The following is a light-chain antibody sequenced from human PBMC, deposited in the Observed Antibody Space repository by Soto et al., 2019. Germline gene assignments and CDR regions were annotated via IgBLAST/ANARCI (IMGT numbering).Light chain of an antibody. Sequence: QAVVTQPPSVSGAPGQRVTISCTGSSSNIGAGYDVHWYQQLPGTAPKLLIYRNSNRPSGVPDRFSGSKSGTSASLAITGLQAEDEADYYCQSCDSSLSGSGVFGTGTKLTVL. CDR2: RNS. CDR1: SSNIGAGYD. CDR3: QSCDSSLSGSGV. V-gene: IGLV1-40*01. J-gene: IGLJ1*01.